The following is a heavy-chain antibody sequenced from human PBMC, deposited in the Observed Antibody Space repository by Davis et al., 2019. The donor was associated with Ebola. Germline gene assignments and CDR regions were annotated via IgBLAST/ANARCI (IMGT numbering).Heavy chain of an antibody. D-gene: IGHD6-6*01. CDR2: ISYDGSNK. CDR1: GFTFSSYA. CDR3: ARGRLSRADSSSGWGC. J-gene: IGHJ4*02. V-gene: IGHV3-30-3*01. Sequence: GESLKISCEASGFTFSSYAMHWVRQAPGKGLEWVAVISYDGSNKYYADSVKGRFTISRDNSKNTLYLQMNNLRDEDTALYYCARGRLSRADSSSGWGCWGQGTLVTVSS.